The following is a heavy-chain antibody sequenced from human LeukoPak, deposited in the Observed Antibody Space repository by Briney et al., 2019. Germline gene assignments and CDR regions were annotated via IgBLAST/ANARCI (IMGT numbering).Heavy chain of an antibody. V-gene: IGHV3-30*02. J-gene: IGHJ5*02. CDR3: AKGKDDYDSSGSNWFDP. CDR1: GFTLSSYG. D-gene: IGHD3-22*01. Sequence: GGSLRLSCAASGFTLSSYGMHWVRQAPGKGLEWVAFIRYDGSNKYYADSVKDRFTISRDNSKNTPYLQMNSLRAEDTAVYYCAKGKDDYDSSGSNWFDPWGQGTLVTVSS. CDR2: IRYDGSNK.